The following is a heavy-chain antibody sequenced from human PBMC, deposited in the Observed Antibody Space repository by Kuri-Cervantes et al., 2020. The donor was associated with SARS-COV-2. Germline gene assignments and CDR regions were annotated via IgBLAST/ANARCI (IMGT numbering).Heavy chain of an antibody. Sequence: SETLSLTCTVSGGSISSYYWSWIRQPPGKGLEWIGYMYYSGITNYDPSLKSRVTISVDTSKNQFSLKLSSVTAADTAVYYCAERTLMVTGNWFDPWGQGTLVTVSS. J-gene: IGHJ5*02. CDR1: GGSISSYY. CDR3: AERTLMVTGNWFDP. D-gene: IGHD2-21*02. V-gene: IGHV4-59*08. CDR2: MYYSGIT.